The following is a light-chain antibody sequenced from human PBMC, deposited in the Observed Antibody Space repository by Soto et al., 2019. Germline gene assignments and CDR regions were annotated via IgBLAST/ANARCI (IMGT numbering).Light chain of an antibody. CDR1: QSISNW. J-gene: IGKJ1*01. CDR2: KAS. V-gene: IGKV1-5*03. CDR3: RQYSSYST. Sequence: DIQLTQSPSTMSAFVGDRVTITCRASQSISNWLAWYQQRPGKSPKLLIQKASNLESGVPSRFSGSGSGTEYTLTISSLQPDDFATYYCRQYSSYSTFGPGTQVDIK.